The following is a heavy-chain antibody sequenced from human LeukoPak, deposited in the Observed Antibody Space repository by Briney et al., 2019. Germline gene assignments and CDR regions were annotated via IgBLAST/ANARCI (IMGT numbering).Heavy chain of an antibody. CDR1: GYTFTGYY. V-gene: IGHV1-2*02. CDR3: ARDHNSSGWPTEGDYFDY. CDR2: INPNSGGT. D-gene: IGHD6-19*01. Sequence: ASVKVSCKASGYTFTGYYMHWVRQAPGQGLEWMGWINPNSGGTNYAQKFQGRVTMTRDTSISTAYMELSRLRSDDTAVYYCARDHNSSGWPTEGDYFDYWGQGTLVTVSS. J-gene: IGHJ4*02.